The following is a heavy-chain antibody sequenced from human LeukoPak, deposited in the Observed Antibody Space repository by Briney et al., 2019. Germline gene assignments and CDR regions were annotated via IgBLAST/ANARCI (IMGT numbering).Heavy chain of an antibody. Sequence: PSETLSLTCTVSGGSIGNYYWTWIRQSPGKGLEWIGYVHYSGYSYYNPSLKSRVSISLDTSKIQFSLELMSVTAADTAVYYCAREAYNLYRDDWGLGTLVTVSS. D-gene: IGHD5-24*01. V-gene: IGHV4-59*01. CDR1: GGSIGNYY. CDR3: AREAYNLYRDD. J-gene: IGHJ4*02. CDR2: VHYSGYS.